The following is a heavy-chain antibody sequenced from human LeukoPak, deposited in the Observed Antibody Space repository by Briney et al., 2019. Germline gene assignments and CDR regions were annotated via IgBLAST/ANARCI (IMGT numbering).Heavy chain of an antibody. CDR1: GFTFDDYA. V-gene: IGHV3-9*01. CDR3: AKGIVSSDLYYFDY. CDR2: ISWNSGSI. Sequence: PGGSLRLSCAASGFTFDDYAMHWVRQAPGKGLEWVSGISWNSGSIGYADSVKGRFTISRDNAKNSLYLQMNSLRAEDTALYYCAKGIVSSDLYYFDYWGQGTLVTVSS. J-gene: IGHJ4*02. D-gene: IGHD6-19*01.